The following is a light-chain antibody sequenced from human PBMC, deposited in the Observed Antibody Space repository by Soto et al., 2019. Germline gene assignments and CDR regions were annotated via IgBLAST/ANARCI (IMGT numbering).Light chain of an antibody. CDR1: QSVSTY. V-gene: IGKV3-11*01. J-gene: IGKJ5*01. CDR2: DAS. CDR3: QQRGSWPPT. Sequence: EIVLTQSPATLSLSPGERATLSCRASQSVSTYLAWYQQRRGQAPRVLIYDASNRATGIPARFSGSGSGADFTLTISSLEPEDFALYYCQQRGSWPPTFGQGTRLEIK.